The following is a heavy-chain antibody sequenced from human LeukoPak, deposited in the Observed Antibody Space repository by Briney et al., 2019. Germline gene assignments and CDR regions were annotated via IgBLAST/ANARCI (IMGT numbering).Heavy chain of an antibody. CDR1: GFTFDDYA. CDR3: ARGIGVTGLTAAY. J-gene: IGHJ4*02. D-gene: IGHD2-21*02. CDR2: ISGDGGST. V-gene: IGHV3-43*02. Sequence: GGSLRLSCAASGFTFDDYAMHWVRQAPGKGLEWVSLISGDGGSTYYADSVKGRFTISRDNAKNSLYLQMNSLRAEDTAVYYCARGIGVTGLTAAYWGQGTLVTVS.